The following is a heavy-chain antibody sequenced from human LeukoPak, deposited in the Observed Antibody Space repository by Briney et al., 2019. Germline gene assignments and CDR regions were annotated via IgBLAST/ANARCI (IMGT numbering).Heavy chain of an antibody. CDR3: AELGITMIGGV. CDR2: IKQDGSEK. D-gene: IGHD3-10*02. J-gene: IGHJ6*04. CDR1: GFTFITYW. Sequence: GGSLRLSCAASGFTFITYWMSWVRQAPGKGLEWVANIKQDGSEKYYVDSVKGRFTTSRDNAKNSLYLQMNSLRAEDTAVYYCAELGITMIGGVWGKGTTVTISS. V-gene: IGHV3-7*01.